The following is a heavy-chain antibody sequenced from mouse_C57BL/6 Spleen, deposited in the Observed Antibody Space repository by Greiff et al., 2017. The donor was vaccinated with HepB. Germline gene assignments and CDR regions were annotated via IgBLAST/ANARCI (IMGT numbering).Heavy chain of an antibody. D-gene: IGHD4-1*01. CDR2: IYPRSGNT. CDR1: GYTFTSYG. Sequence: VKLMESGAELARPGASVKLSCKASGYTFTSYGISWVKQRTGQGLEWIGEIYPRSGNTYYNEKFKGKATLTADKSSSTAYMELRSLTSEDSAVYFCARPGTGAMDYWGQGTSVTVSS. J-gene: IGHJ4*01. CDR3: ARPGTGAMDY. V-gene: IGHV1-81*01.